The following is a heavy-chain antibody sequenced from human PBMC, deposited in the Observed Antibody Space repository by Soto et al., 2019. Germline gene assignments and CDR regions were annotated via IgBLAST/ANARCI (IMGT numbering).Heavy chain of an antibody. CDR2: IIPILDIT. V-gene: IGHV1-69*02. CDR3: ARPTSTGTTSGYEFDY. J-gene: IGHJ4*02. D-gene: IGHD1-7*01. CDR1: GGTFSSYP. Sequence: QVQLVQSGAEVKKPGSSVKVSCKASGGTFSSYPISWVRQAPGQGLEWMGRIIPILDITDYAQRFQGRVTITADKSTSTAYMELSSLSSDDTAVYYCARPTSTGTTSGYEFDYWGQGTLVTVSS.